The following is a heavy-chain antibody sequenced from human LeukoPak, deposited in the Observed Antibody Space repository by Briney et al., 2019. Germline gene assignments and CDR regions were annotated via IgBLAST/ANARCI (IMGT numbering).Heavy chain of an antibody. Sequence: SETLSLTCTVSGGSISSYYWSWLRQPPGKGPEWIGYIYYSGSTNYNPSLKSRVTISVDTSKNQFSLKLSSVTAADTAVYYCAREGAHSAFDIWGQGTMVTVSS. CDR3: AREGAHSAFDI. J-gene: IGHJ3*02. V-gene: IGHV4-59*12. CDR2: IYYSGST. CDR1: GGSISSYY. D-gene: IGHD1-26*01.